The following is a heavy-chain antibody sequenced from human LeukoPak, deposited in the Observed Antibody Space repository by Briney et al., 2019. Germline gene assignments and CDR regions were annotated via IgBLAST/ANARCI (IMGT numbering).Heavy chain of an antibody. D-gene: IGHD6-6*01. V-gene: IGHV4-4*08. J-gene: IGHJ6*03. CDR1: GGFISSYY. CDR3: ARGSSVYSSSKDEYYYYYMDV. Sequence: SETQSLTCTVSGGFISSYYWSWIRQPPGRGLEWIGRIYTSGSTNYNPSLKSRVTISVDTSKNQFSLKLSSVTAADTAVYYCARGSSVYSSSKDEYYYYYMDVWGKGTTVTVSS. CDR2: IYTSGST.